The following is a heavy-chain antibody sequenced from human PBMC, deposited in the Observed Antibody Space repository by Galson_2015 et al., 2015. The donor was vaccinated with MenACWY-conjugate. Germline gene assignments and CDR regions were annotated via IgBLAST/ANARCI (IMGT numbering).Heavy chain of an antibody. V-gene: IGHV3-74*01. CDR2: INSDGRRT. J-gene: IGHJ3*02. Sequence: SLRLSCAASGFTFSSHWMHWVRQAPGKGLVWVSRINSDGRRTDYADSVKGRFTISRDNAKNTLYLQMNSLRAEDSAVYYCARARVGGGAFDIWGQGTLVTVSS. CDR3: ARARVGGGAFDI. CDR1: GFTFSSHW. D-gene: IGHD3-16*01.